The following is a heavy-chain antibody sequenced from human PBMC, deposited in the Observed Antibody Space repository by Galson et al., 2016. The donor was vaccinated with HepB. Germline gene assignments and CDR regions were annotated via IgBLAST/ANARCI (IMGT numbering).Heavy chain of an antibody. Sequence: SLRLSCAASGFTFSNCAMTWVRQAPGKGLEWVSAITGGGRHTYYADSVEGRFTISRDNSKNTLYLEMHSLRDEDMAVYYCARDPTIGAPDWFDAWGQGTLVTVTS. D-gene: IGHD3-10*01. CDR3: ARDPTIGAPDWFDA. V-gene: IGHV3-23*01. CDR2: ITGGGRHT. J-gene: IGHJ5*02. CDR1: GFTFSNCA.